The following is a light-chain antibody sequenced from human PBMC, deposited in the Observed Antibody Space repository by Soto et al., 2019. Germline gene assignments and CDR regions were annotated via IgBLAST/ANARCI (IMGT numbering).Light chain of an antibody. CDR2: EVT. Sequence: QSALTQPASVSGSPGQSITISCTGTSSDVGAYNYVSWYQQHPGKAPKLMIFEVTNRPSGVSNRFSGSKSGNTASLTISGLQADDEADYYCSSYTSTSTVVIGGGTKLTVL. J-gene: IGLJ2*01. CDR1: SSDVGAYNY. V-gene: IGLV2-14*01. CDR3: SSYTSTSTVV.